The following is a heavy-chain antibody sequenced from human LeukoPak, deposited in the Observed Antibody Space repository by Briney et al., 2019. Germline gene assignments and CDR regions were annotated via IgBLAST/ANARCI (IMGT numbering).Heavy chain of an antibody. D-gene: IGHD5-24*01. CDR1: GFTFGDYA. CDR3: TRDEWMAQHRHLTDY. V-gene: IGHV3-49*03. Sequence: GGSLRLSCTASGFTFGDYAMSWFRQAPGKGPEWVGFIRSKAYGGTTEYAASVKGRFTISRDDSKSIAYLQMNSLKTEDTAVYYCTRDEWMAQHRHLTDYWGQGTLVTVSS. J-gene: IGHJ4*02. CDR2: IRSKAYGGTT.